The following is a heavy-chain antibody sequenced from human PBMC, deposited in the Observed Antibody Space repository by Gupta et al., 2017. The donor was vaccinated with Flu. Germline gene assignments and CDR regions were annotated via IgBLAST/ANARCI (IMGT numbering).Heavy chain of an antibody. CDR1: GFTFSSYW. V-gene: IGHV3-7*04. Sequence: EVQLVESGGGLVQPGGSLRLSCAASGFTFSSYWMSWVRQAPGKGLEWVANIKQDGSEKYYVDSVKGRLTIARDKAKNSLYLQMNSLRAEDTAVYDCARDGNGFDYWGQGTLVTVSS. CDR3: ARDGNGFDY. J-gene: IGHJ4*02. D-gene: IGHD2-15*01. CDR2: IKQDGSEK.